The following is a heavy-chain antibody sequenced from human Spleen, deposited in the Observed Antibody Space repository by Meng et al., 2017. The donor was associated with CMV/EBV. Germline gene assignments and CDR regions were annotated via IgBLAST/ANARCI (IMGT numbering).Heavy chain of an antibody. CDR3: ARVLFGQLRYFDWSTQDV. Sequence: GGSLRLSCAASGFTFENYAMHWVRQAPGKGLEWVSGISWNSGTIDYADSVKGRFTISRDNAKNSLYLQMNSLRAEDTAVYYCARVLFGQLRYFDWSTQDVWGQGTTVTVSS. CDR1: GFTFENYA. V-gene: IGHV3-9*01. D-gene: IGHD3-9*01. J-gene: IGHJ6*02. CDR2: ISWNSGTI.